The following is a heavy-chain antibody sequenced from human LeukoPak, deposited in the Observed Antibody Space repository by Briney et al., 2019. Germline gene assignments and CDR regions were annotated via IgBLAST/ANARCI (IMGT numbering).Heavy chain of an antibody. CDR3: ARSYGDYDHGLDY. D-gene: IGHD4-17*01. CDR2: INPNSGGT. J-gene: IGHJ4*02. V-gene: IGHV1-2*02. CDR1: GYTFTGYY. Sequence: RASVKVSCKASGYTFTGYYMHWVRQAPGQGLEWMGWINPNSGGTNYAQKFQGRVTMTRDTSISTAYMELSRLRSDDTAVYYCARSYGDYDHGLDYWGQGTLVTVSS.